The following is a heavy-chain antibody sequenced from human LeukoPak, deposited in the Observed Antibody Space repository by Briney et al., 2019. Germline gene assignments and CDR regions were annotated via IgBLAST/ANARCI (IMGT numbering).Heavy chain of an antibody. CDR3: AIEIFGSGSYPDF. J-gene: IGHJ4*02. CDR2: IWHDGSHK. V-gene: IGHV3-33*01. Sequence: GRSLRLSCAASGFAFNTYAMHWVRQAPGQGLEWVALIWHDGSHKFYSNSVRGQFTISRDNSKNTVSLQMNNLRPEDTSVYYCAIEIFGSGSYPDFWGQGTLVTVSS. D-gene: IGHD3-10*01. CDR1: GFAFNTYA.